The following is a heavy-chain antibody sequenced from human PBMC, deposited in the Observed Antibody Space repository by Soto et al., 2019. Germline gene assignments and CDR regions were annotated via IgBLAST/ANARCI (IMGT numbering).Heavy chain of an antibody. Sequence: QVQLVQSGAEVKKPGSSVKVSCKASGGTFSSYAISWVRQAPAQGLEWMGGIIPIFGTANYAQKFQGRVTITADESTSTAYMELSSLRSEDTAVYYCAREGYDILTGYYRPHNWFDPWGQGTLVTVSS. V-gene: IGHV1-69*01. J-gene: IGHJ5*02. D-gene: IGHD3-9*01. CDR2: IIPIFGTA. CDR3: AREGYDILTGYYRPHNWFDP. CDR1: GGTFSSYA.